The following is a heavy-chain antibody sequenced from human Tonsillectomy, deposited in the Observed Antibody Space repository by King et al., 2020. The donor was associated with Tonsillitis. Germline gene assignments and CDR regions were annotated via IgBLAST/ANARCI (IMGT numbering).Heavy chain of an antibody. J-gene: IGHJ4*02. Sequence: VQLVESGGGLVQPGGSLRLSCAVSGFTFSSYAMSWVRQAPGKGLEWVSAISGSGSSTYYADSVKGRFTVSRDNSKNTLYLQMNSLRAEDTAVYYCAKDAFTGVVAHHFDSWDRGTLVTVSS. D-gene: IGHD2-15*01. CDR3: AKDAFTGVVAHHFDS. CDR1: GFTFSSYA. V-gene: IGHV3-23*04. CDR2: ISGSGSST.